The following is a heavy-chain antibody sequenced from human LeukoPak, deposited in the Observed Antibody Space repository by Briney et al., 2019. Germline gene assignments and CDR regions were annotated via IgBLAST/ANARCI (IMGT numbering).Heavy chain of an antibody. CDR3: ARAYGSGRRIVWDY. CDR1: GGSISSGGYS. J-gene: IGHJ4*02. D-gene: IGHD3-10*01. CDR2: IYHSGST. V-gene: IGHV4-30-2*01. Sequence: SQTLSLTCAVSGGSISSGGYSWSWIRQPPGKGLEWIGYIYHSGSTYYNPSLKSRVTISVDGSKNQFSLKLSSVTAADTAVYYCARAYGSGRRIVWDYWGQGTLVTVSS.